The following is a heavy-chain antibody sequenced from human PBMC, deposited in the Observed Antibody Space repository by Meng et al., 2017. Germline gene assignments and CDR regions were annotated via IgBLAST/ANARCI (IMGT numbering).Heavy chain of an antibody. V-gene: IGHV4-31*01. D-gene: IGHD3-22*01. Sequence: QVQLQESGPGLVKPSQTLSLTCTGSGGSISSGGYYWSWIRQHPGKCLEWIGYIYYSGSTYYTPSLKSLVTISVDTSKNQFSLKLSSVTAADTAVYYCARVHYYDSSGYNNWYFDLWGRGTLVTVSS. J-gene: IGHJ2*01. CDR3: ARVHYYDSSGYNNWYFDL. CDR1: GGSISSGGYY. CDR2: IYYSGST.